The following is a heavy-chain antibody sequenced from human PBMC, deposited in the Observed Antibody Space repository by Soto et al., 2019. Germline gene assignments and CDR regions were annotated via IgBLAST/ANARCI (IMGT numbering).Heavy chain of an antibody. J-gene: IGHJ4*02. CDR3: ARLPGYSSGDSDRIDH. CDR1: GGSISSSSYY. Sequence: PSETLSLTCTVSGGSISSSSYYWGWIRQPPGKGLVWIGSLYYSGSTYYNPSLKSRVTISVDTSINQFSLKLSSVTAPDTAVYFCARLPGYSSGDSDRIDHWSQGTLVTV. D-gene: IGHD2-15*01. CDR2: LYYSGST. V-gene: IGHV4-39*01.